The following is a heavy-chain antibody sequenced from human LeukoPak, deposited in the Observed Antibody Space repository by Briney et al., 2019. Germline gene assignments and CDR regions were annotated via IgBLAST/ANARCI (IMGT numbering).Heavy chain of an antibody. D-gene: IGHD3-22*01. CDR3: ARTRFKTAYSYDSSGYFLDY. CDR1: GYSIIGGYY. J-gene: IGHJ4*02. CDR2: IYNGGST. V-gene: IGHV4-38-2*01. Sequence: SETLSLTCAVSGYSIIGGYYWGWIRQPPGKGLEWVGSIYNGGSTYYNPSLKSRVTISIDTSKNQFSLKLSSVTAADTAVYYCARTRFKTAYSYDSSGYFLDYWGQGTVLTVFS.